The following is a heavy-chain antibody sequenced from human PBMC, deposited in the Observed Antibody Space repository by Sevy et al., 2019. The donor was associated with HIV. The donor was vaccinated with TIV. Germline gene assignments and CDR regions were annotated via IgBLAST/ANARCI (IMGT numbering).Heavy chain of an antibody. CDR3: ARGPRDSGYDFLFGY. V-gene: IGHV3-30*04. D-gene: IGHD5-12*01. CDR1: GFTFSSYA. J-gene: IGHJ4*02. Sequence: GESLKISCAASGFTFSSYAMHWVRQAPGKGLEWVAVISYDGSNKYYGDSVKGRFTISRDNSKNTLYLQMNSLRAEDTAVYYCARGPRDSGYDFLFGYWGQGTLVTVSS. CDR2: ISYDGSNK.